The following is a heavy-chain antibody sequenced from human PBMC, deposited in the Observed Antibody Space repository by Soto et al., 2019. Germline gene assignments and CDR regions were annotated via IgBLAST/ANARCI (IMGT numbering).Heavy chain of an antibody. D-gene: IGHD6-6*01. CDR2: IIPIYNTA. CDR1: GGTFSNYG. V-gene: IGHV1-69*06. Sequence: QVHLVQSGAEVRKPGSSVKVSCKASGGTFSNYGISWVRQAPEQGLEWMGGIIPIYNTANYARKFLGRVTFTADKSTNTAQMHLRSLRSADTAVYFCARRTVRPRGIADYYSALEDWGQGTVVSVYS. J-gene: IGHJ4*02. CDR3: ARRTVRPRGIADYYSALED.